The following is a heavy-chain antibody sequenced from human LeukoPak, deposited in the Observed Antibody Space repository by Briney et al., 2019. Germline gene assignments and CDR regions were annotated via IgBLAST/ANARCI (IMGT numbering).Heavy chain of an antibody. J-gene: IGHJ4*02. Sequence: GGSLRLSCAASGFTFSSYAMHWVRQAPGKGLEWVAVISYDGSNKYYADSVKGRFTISRDNSKNTLYLQMNSLRAEDTAVYYCAKDSLGSTLPDYWGQGTLVTVSS. D-gene: IGHD7-27*01. CDR1: GFTFSSYA. CDR2: ISYDGSNK. V-gene: IGHV3-30-3*01. CDR3: AKDSLGSTLPDY.